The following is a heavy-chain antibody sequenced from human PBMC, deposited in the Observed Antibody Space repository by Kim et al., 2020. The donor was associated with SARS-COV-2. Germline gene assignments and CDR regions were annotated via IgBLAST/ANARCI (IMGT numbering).Heavy chain of an antibody. J-gene: IGHJ4*02. V-gene: IGHV3-23*01. D-gene: IGHD3-22*01. CDR1: GFTFSSYA. CDR2: ISGSGGST. Sequence: GGSLRLSCAASGFTFSSYAMSWVRQAPGKGLEWVSAISGSGGSTYYADSVKGRFTISRDNSKNTLYLQMNSLRAEDTAVYYCAKVLAITMIVVDPIGFDYWGQGTLVTVSS. CDR3: AKVLAITMIVVDPIGFDY.